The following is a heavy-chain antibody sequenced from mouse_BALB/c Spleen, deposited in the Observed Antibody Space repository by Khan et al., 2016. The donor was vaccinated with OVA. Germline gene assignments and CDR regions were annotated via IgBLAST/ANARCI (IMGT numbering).Heavy chain of an antibody. Sequence: VQLQESGPELLRPGTSVKMSCKASGYTFTSYWMNWVKQRPGQGLEWIGMIDPSNGETTLNQRFKDKAILNEDKSPNTAFLQLSSLTSEDSAVYYCARSGYAAFAYWGQGTLVTVSA. D-gene: IGHD2-14*01. CDR2: IDPSNGET. J-gene: IGHJ3*01. CDR3: ARSGYAAFAY. CDR1: GYTFTSYW. V-gene: IGHV1-59*01.